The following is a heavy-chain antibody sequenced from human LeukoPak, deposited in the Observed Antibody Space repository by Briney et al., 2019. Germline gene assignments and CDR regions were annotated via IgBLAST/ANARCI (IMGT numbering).Heavy chain of an antibody. D-gene: IGHD3-22*01. CDR1: GFTFDDYA. Sequence: PGGSLRLSCAASGFTFDDYAMHWVRQAPGKGLEWVSGISWNSGSIGYADSVKGRFTISRDNAKNSLYLQMNSLRAEDMALYYCAKGYYYDSSGYSNDAFDIWGQGIMVTVSS. CDR3: AKGYYYDSSGYSNDAFDI. V-gene: IGHV3-9*03. J-gene: IGHJ3*02. CDR2: ISWNSGSI.